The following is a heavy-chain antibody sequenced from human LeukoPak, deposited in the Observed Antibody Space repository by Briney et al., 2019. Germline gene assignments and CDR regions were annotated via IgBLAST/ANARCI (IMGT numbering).Heavy chain of an antibody. Sequence: SETLSLTCTVSGGSISSYYWSWIRQPAGKGLEWIGRIYTSGSTNYNPSLKSRVTMSVDTSKNQFSLKLSSVTAADTAVYYCARINFWSGYLNWFDPWGQGTLVTVSS. CDR3: ARINFWSGYLNWFDP. V-gene: IGHV4-4*07. CDR1: GGSISSYY. J-gene: IGHJ5*02. CDR2: IYTSGST. D-gene: IGHD3-3*01.